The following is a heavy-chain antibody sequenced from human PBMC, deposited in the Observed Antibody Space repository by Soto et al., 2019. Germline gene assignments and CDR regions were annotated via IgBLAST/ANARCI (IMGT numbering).Heavy chain of an antibody. Sequence: KASETLSLTCTVSGGSISSGDYYWSWIRQPPGKGLEWIGYIYYSGSTYYNPSLKSRVTISVDTSKNQFSLKLSSVTAADTAVYYCARGSAFKCMSSGGSCYSFGMDVWGQGTTVTVSS. CDR3: ARGSAFKCMSSGGSCYSFGMDV. CDR2: IYYSGST. V-gene: IGHV4-30-4*01. CDR1: GGSISSGDYY. J-gene: IGHJ6*02. D-gene: IGHD2-15*01.